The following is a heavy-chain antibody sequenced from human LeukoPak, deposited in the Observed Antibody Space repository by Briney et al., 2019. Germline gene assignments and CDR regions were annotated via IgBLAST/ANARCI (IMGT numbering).Heavy chain of an antibody. J-gene: IGHJ4*02. V-gene: IGHV3-73*01. CDR2: IRSKANSYAT. CDR3: TRGGYSSSYPFDY. Sequence: GGSLRLSCAASGFTFSSYEMNWVRQAPGKGLEWVGRIRSKANSYATAYAASVKGRFTISRDDSKNTAYLQMNSLKTEDTAVYYCTRGGYSSSYPFDYWGQGTLVTVSS. CDR1: GFTFSSYE. D-gene: IGHD6-13*01.